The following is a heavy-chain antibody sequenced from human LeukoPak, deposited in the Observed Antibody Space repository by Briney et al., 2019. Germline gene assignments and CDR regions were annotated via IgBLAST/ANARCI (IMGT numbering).Heavy chain of an antibody. J-gene: IGHJ6*03. CDR1: GYTFNKYF. Sequence: ASVKVSCNASGYTFNKYFIHWVRQAPGQGLEWMGVINPSGSGTRYADKFKGRVTMTWDTSTSTAYMELSSLRSEDTAVYYCARDSGGTSDWEYYYYYMDVWGTGTTVTVSS. CDR3: ARDSGGTSDWEYYYYYMDV. CDR2: INPSGSGT. D-gene: IGHD2/OR15-2a*01. V-gene: IGHV1-46*02.